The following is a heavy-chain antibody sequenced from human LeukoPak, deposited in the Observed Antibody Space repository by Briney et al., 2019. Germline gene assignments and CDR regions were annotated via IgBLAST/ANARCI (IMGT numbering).Heavy chain of an antibody. CDR3: ARGRNSYGLPWDY. V-gene: IGHV3-66*02. CDR2: IYSGGST. J-gene: IGHJ4*02. Sequence: PGGSLRLSCAASGFTVSSNYMSWVRQAPGKGLEWVSVIYSGGSTYYADSVKGRFTISRDNSKNTLYLQMNSLRAEGTAVYYCARGRNSYGLPWDYWGQGTLVTVSS. CDR1: GFTVSSNY. D-gene: IGHD5-18*01.